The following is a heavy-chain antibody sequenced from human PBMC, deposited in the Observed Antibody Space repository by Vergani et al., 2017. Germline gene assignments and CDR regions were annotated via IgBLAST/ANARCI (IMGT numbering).Heavy chain of an antibody. CDR1: GGSVSSGSYY. CDR2: IYYSGST. CDR3: ARDDWHPFGGVIALWYFDL. J-gene: IGHJ2*01. Sequence: QVQLQESGPGLVKPSETLSLTCTVSGGSVSSGSYYWSWIRQPPGKGLEWIGYIYYSGSTNYNPSLKSRVTISVDTSKNQFSLKLSSVTAADTAVYYCARDDWHPFGGVIALWYFDLWGRGTLVTVSS. V-gene: IGHV4-61*01. D-gene: IGHD3-16*02.